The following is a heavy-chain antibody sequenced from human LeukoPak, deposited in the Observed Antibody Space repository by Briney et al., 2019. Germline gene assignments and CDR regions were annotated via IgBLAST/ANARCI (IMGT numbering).Heavy chain of an antibody. J-gene: IGHJ4*02. CDR2: FDPEDGET. V-gene: IGHV1-24*01. D-gene: IGHD3-3*01. Sequence: ASVKVSCKVSGYTLTELSMHWVRQAPGKGLEWMGGFDPEDGETIYAQKFQGRVTMTEDTSTDTAYMELSSLRSEDTAVDYCATALVRFLEWLLPAGAFDYWGQGTLVTVSS. CDR1: GYTLTELS. CDR3: ATALVRFLEWLLPAGAFDY.